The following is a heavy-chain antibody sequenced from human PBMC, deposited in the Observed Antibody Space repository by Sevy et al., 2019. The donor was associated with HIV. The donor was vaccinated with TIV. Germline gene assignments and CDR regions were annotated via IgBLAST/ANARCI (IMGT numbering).Heavy chain of an antibody. D-gene: IGHD2-2*01. J-gene: IGHJ6*02. Sequence: GGSLRLSCAASGFTFSTYWMSWFRQAPGKGLEWVANINEDGTEKFYVDSVKGGLTMSRDNAKNSLYLQMNSLRAEDAAVYYCARDNATVSRRGLRYYYYGTDVWGQGTTVTVSS. CDR1: GFTFSTYW. CDR3: ARDNATVSRRGLRYYYYGTDV. V-gene: IGHV3-7*01. CDR2: INEDGTEK.